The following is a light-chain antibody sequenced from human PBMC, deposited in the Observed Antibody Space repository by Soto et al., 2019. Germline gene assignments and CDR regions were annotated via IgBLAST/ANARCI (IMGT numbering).Light chain of an antibody. V-gene: IGLV3-21*02. CDR2: DDS. Sequence: SYELTQPPSVSVAPGQTARITCGGNNIGSESVHWYQKKPGQAPVLVVYDDSDRPSGVPGRFSGSKSDTSASLAITGLQAEDEGDYYCQSYDTSLRAYVFGTGTKLTVL. CDR3: QSYDTSLRAYV. CDR1: NIGSES. J-gene: IGLJ1*01.